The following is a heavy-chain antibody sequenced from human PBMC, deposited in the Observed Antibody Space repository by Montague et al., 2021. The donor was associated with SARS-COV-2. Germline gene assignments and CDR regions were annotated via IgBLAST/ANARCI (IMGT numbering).Heavy chain of an antibody. CDR1: GGSISSGSYY. J-gene: IGHJ6*02. V-gene: IGHV4-61*02. D-gene: IGHD2-2*01. Sequence: TRSLTCTVSGGSISSGSYYWSWIRQPAGKGLEWIGRIYTSGSTNYNPSLKSRVTISVDTSKNQFSLKLSSATAADTAVYYCASEQIVVVPAAPYYYYGMDVWGRGTTVTVSS. CDR3: ASEQIVVVPAAPYYYYGMDV. CDR2: IYTSGST.